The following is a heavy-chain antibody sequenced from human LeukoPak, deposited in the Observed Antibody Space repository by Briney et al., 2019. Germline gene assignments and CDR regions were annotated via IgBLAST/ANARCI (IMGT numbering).Heavy chain of an antibody. CDR1: GGSFSGYY. CDR3: ARGSPPYCSSTSCYVRNYYYYYYMDV. J-gene: IGHJ6*03. CDR2: INHSGST. Sequence: SETLSLTCAVYGGSFSGYYWSWIRQPPGKGLEWIGEINHSGSTNYNPSLKSRVTISVDTSKNQFSLKLSSVTAADTAVYYCARGSPPYCSSTSCYVRNYYYYYYMDVWGKGTTVTVSS. V-gene: IGHV4-34*01. D-gene: IGHD2-2*01.